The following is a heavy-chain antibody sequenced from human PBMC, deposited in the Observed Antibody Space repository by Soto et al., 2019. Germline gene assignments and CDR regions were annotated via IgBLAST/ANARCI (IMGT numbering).Heavy chain of an antibody. J-gene: IGHJ3*02. CDR2: ISAYNGNT. CDR1: GYTFTSYD. Sequence: ASVKVSCKASGYTFTSYDINWVRQAPGQGLEWMGWISAYNGNTNYAQKLQGRVTMTTDTSTSTAYMELRSLRSDDTAVYYCARGYYYDSSVVAFDIWGQGTMVTVSS. V-gene: IGHV1-18*01. CDR3: ARGYYYDSSVVAFDI. D-gene: IGHD3-22*01.